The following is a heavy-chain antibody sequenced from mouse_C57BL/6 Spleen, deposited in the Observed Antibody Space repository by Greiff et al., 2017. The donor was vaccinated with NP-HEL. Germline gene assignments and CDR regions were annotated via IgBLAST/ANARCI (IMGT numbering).Heavy chain of an antibody. D-gene: IGHD1-1*01. CDR3: AYYGLYYFDY. Sequence: EVQLQESGPGLVKPSQSLSLTCSVTGYSITSGYYWNWIRQFPGNKLEWMGYISYDGSNNYNPSLKNRISITRDTSKNQFFLKLNSVTTEDTATYYCAYYGLYYFDYWGQGTTLTVSS. J-gene: IGHJ2*01. V-gene: IGHV3-6*01. CDR1: GYSITSGYY. CDR2: ISYDGSN.